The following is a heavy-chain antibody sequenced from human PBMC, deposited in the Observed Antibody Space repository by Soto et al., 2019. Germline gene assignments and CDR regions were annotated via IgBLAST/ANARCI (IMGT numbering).Heavy chain of an antibody. D-gene: IGHD6-19*01. CDR3: AKERSSGWSFDY. Sequence: GGSLRLSCAASGFTFSSYSMNWVRQAPGKGLEWVSYISSSSSTIYYADSVKGRFTISRDNAKNSLYLQMNSLRAEDTAVFYCAKERSSGWSFDYWSQGTLVTVSS. CDR2: ISSSSSTI. J-gene: IGHJ4*02. V-gene: IGHV3-48*01. CDR1: GFTFSSYS.